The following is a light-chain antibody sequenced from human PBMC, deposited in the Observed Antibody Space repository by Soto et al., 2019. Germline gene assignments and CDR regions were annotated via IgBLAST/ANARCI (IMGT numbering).Light chain of an antibody. Sequence: QSVLTQPASVSGSPEQSITISCTGTSSDVGGYNYVSWYQQHPGKAPKLMIYDVSNRPSGVSNRFSGSKSGNTASLTISGLQAEDEADYYCSSYTSRSTVVFGGGTKLTVL. CDR1: SSDVGGYNY. V-gene: IGLV2-14*01. CDR2: DVS. J-gene: IGLJ2*01. CDR3: SSYTSRSTVV.